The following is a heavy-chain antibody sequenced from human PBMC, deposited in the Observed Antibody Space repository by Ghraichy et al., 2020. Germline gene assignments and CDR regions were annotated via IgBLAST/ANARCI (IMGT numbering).Heavy chain of an antibody. CDR1: GFTFDDYA. CDR2: ISWDGGST. V-gene: IGHV3-43D*03. J-gene: IGHJ4*02. D-gene: IGHD2-2*01. Sequence: GESLNISCAASGFTFDDYAMHWVRQAPGKGLEWVSLISWDGGSTYYADSVKGRFTISRDNSKNSLYLQMNSLRAEDTALYYCAKDALLGYCSSTSCPTGDYFDYWGQGTLVTVSS. CDR3: AKDALLGYCSSTSCPTGDYFDY.